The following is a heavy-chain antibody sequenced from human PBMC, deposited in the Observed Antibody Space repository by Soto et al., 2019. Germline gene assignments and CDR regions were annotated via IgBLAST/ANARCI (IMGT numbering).Heavy chain of an antibody. CDR3: ARGGIAAQGRGMDV. CDR2: TYYRSKWYN. J-gene: IGHJ6*02. D-gene: IGHD6-13*01. Sequence: SQTLSLTCAISGDSVSSNSAAWNWIRQSPSRGLEWLGRTYYRSKWYNDHAVSVKSRITINPDTSKNQFSLQLNSVTPEDTAVYYCARGGIAAQGRGMDVWGQGTTVTVS. CDR1: GDSVSSNSAA. V-gene: IGHV6-1*01.